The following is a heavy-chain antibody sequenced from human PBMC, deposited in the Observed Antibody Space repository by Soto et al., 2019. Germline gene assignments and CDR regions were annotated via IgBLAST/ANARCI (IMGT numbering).Heavy chain of an antibody. CDR1: GGTFSSYA. V-gene: IGHV1-69*01. J-gene: IGHJ4*02. Sequence: QVQLVQSGAEVKKPGSSVKVSCKASGGTFSSYAISWVRQAPGQGLEWMGGIIPIFGTANYAQKFQGRVTITADESTSTAYMELSSLRSEDTAVYYCAREERGSCSGGSCYTTDWGQGTLVTVPS. CDR3: AREERGSCSGGSCYTTD. CDR2: IIPIFGTA. D-gene: IGHD2-15*01.